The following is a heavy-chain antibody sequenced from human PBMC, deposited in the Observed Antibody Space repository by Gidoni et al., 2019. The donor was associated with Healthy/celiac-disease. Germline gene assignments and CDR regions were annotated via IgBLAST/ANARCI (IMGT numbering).Heavy chain of an antibody. CDR1: GFTFRSYS. J-gene: IGHJ3*02. CDR2: ISSSSSYI. CDR3: ARAGGHDRWWLAPGGDAFDI. Sequence: EVQLVESGGGLVKPGGSLRLSCAASGFTFRSYSLNWVRQAPGKGLEWVSSISSSSSYIYYADSVKGRFTISRDNAKNSLYLQMNSLRAEDTAVYYCARAGGHDRWWLAPGGDAFDIWGQGTMVTVSS. V-gene: IGHV3-21*01. D-gene: IGHD6-19*01.